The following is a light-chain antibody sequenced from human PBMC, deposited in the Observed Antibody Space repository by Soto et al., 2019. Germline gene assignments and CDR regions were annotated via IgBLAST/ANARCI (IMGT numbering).Light chain of an antibody. CDR2: GAS. CDR3: QQYGSPALT. Sequence: EMVLTQSPGTLSLSQGERATLSCRASQSVSSSYLAWYQQKPGQAPRLLIYGASSRATGIPDRFSGSGSGTDFTLTISRLEPEDFAVYYCQQYGSPALTFGGGTKVDIK. J-gene: IGKJ4*01. CDR1: QSVSSSY. V-gene: IGKV3-20*01.